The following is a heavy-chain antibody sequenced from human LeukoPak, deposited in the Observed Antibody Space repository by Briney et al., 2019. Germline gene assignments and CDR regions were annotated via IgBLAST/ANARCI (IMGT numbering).Heavy chain of an antibody. D-gene: IGHD3-22*01. CDR3: ARDWDVTSSGYYYYGMDV. V-gene: IGHV4-4*02. J-gene: IGHJ6*02. CDR1: GGSISSSNW. Sequence: SETLSLTCAVSGGSISSSNWWSWVRQPPGKGLEWIGEIYHSGSTNYNPSLKSRVTISVDKSKNQFSLKLSSVTAADTAVYYCARDWDVTSSGYYYYGMDVWGQGTTVTVSS. CDR2: IYHSGST.